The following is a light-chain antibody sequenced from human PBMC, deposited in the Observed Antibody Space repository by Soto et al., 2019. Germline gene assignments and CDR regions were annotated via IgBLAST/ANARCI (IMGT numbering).Light chain of an antibody. CDR2: DAS. V-gene: IGKV3-11*01. J-gene: IGKJ5*01. Sequence: ETVLTQSPGTLSLSPGERATLSCRASQSVSSYLAWYQQKPGQAPRLLIYDASNRATGIPARFSGSGSGTDFTLTISSLEPEDFAVYYCQQRSNWPPNTFGQGTRLEI. CDR1: QSVSSY. CDR3: QQRSNWPPNT.